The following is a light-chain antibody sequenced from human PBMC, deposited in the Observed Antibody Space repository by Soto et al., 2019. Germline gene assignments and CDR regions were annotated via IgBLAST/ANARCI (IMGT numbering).Light chain of an antibody. Sequence: AIRMTQSPSSLSASTGDRVTITCRASQGISSYSAWYQQKPGKAPKLLIYAASTLQSGVPSRFSGSGSGTDFTLTISCLQSEDFATYYCQQYYSYPQWTFGQGTKVEIK. V-gene: IGKV1-8*01. CDR2: AAS. CDR1: QGISSY. CDR3: QQYYSYPQWT. J-gene: IGKJ1*01.